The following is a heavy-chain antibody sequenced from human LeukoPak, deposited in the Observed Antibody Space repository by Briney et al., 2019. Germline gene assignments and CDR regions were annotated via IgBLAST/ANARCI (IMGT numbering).Heavy chain of an antibody. CDR1: GFSLSTSGMC. V-gene: IGHV2-70*01. CDR3: ARIEEYSSSWYYFDY. CDR2: IDWDDDK. Sequence: SGPTLVNPTQTLTLTCTFSGFSLSTSGMCVSWIRHPPGKALEWLALIDWDDDKYYSTSLKTRLTISNDNSKNQVVLTMANMDPVDTATYYCARIEEYSSSWYYFDYWGQGNLVTVSS. J-gene: IGHJ4*02. D-gene: IGHD6-13*01.